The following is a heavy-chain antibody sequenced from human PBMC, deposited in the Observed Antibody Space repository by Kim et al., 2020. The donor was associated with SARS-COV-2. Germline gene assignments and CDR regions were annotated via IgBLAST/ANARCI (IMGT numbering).Heavy chain of an antibody. CDR2: INHSGST. D-gene: IGHD3-9*01. CDR1: GGSFSGYY. J-gene: IGHJ5*02. Sequence: SETLSLTCAVYGGSFSGYYWSWIRQPPGKGLEWIGEINHSGSTNYNPSLKSRVTISVDTSKNQFSLKLSSVTAADTAVYYCARVVLRYFDWLLRFDPWGQGTLVTVSS. V-gene: IGHV4-34*01. CDR3: ARVVLRYFDWLLRFDP.